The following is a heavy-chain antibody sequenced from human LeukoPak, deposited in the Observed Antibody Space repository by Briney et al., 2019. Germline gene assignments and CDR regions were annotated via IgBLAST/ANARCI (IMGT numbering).Heavy chain of an antibody. CDR1: GDSVSSNSAA. Sequence: SQTLSLTCAISGDSVSSNSAALNWIRQSPSRGLEWLGRTYYRSKWYNGYAVSVKSRITVSPDTSKNQFSLQLSSVTPEDTAVYYCARDSGWYTFDYWGQGTLVTVSS. CDR3: ARDSGWYTFDY. D-gene: IGHD6-19*01. J-gene: IGHJ4*02. V-gene: IGHV6-1*01. CDR2: TYYRSKWYN.